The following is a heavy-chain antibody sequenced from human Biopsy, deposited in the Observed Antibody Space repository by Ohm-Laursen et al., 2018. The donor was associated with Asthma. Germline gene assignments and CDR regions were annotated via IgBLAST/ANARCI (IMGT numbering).Heavy chain of an antibody. J-gene: IGHJ1*01. CDR1: GFSFSEFV. Sequence: SLRLSCTASGFSFSEFVMHWVRQVPGQGLEWVANIKHDGSEKNHVDSLKGRFTISRDNAKNLLFLQMNGLRAEDTAVYYCARTFHFWSPYHAEHYQLWGQGTLVTVSS. V-gene: IGHV3-7*01. CDR3: ARTFHFWSPYHAEHYQL. D-gene: IGHD3-3*01. CDR2: IKHDGSEK.